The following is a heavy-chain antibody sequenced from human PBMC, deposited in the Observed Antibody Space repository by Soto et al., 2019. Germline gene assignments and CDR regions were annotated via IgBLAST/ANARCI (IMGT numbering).Heavy chain of an antibody. CDR2: INPANGDT. Sequence: QGQLVQSGTEVKESGASVKVSCKASGYTFIDHYVHWMRQAPGQGLEWMGWINPANGDTKFAQKFQGRVTMTRDTSISTHYVELSRLRSDDTAVYYCASDYGSGGVSWTWGQGTLVTVSS. V-gene: IGHV1-2*02. J-gene: IGHJ5*02. CDR3: ASDYGSGGVSWT. CDR1: GYTFIDHY. D-gene: IGHD3-10*01.